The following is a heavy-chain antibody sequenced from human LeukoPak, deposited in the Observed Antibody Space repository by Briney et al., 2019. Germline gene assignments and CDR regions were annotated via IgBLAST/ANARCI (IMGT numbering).Heavy chain of an antibody. CDR1: GFTFSSYG. Sequence: GGSLRLSCAASGFTFSSYGMHWVRQAPGKGLEWVAVISYDGSNKYYADSVKGRFTISRDNSKNTLYLQMNSLRAEDTAVYSCARDKTRGLGYSYSKSGNYFDYWGQGTLVTVSS. D-gene: IGHD5-18*01. V-gene: IGHV3-30*03. J-gene: IGHJ4*02. CDR2: ISYDGSNK. CDR3: ARDKTRGLGYSYSKSGNYFDY.